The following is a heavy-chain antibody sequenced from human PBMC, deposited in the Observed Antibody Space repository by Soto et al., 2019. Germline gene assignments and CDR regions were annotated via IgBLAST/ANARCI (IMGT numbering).Heavy chain of an antibody. J-gene: IGHJ4*02. CDR1: GYTFTSYA. CDR3: ARVTPMAPPDA. CDR2: INPNNGNT. V-gene: IGHV1-18*01. Sequence: QAQLVKSGTEVKKPGASVKVSCKASGYTFTSYAISWVRQAPGQGLEWRGWINPNNGNTNYAQKLQGRVTMTTDTSPSTAYMELRSLRSAYPALYSCARVTPMAPPDAWCQGTLVTVSS. D-gene: IGHD5-18*01.